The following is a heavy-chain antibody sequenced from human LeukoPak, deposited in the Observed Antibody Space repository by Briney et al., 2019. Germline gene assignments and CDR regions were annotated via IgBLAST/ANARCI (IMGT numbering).Heavy chain of an antibody. CDR1: GYTFTSYY. D-gene: IGHD3-10*01. J-gene: IGHJ4*02. Sequence: GASVKVSCKASGYTFTSYYIHWVRQAPGQGLEWMGIINPSGGSSSYAQKFQGRVTMTRDTSISTAYMELSRLRSDDTAVYYCARDSGERGSGSYLIAYWGQGTLVTVSS. CDR3: ARDSGERGSGSYLIAY. V-gene: IGHV1-46*01. CDR2: INPSGGSS.